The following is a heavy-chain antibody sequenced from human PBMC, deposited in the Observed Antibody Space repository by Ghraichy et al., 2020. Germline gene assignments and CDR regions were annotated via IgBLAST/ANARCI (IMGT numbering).Heavy chain of an antibody. CDR2: IYWDDDK. D-gene: IGHD3-9*01. CDR1: GFSLNTNAVA. CDR3: AHRSFKNDWEHGNFDY. J-gene: IGHJ4*02. Sequence: PTLVKPTQTLTLTCTFSGFSLNTNAVAVGWVRLPPGKALEWLALIYWDDDKRYSPSLRTRLTITKDTSKNQVVLTMTNVDPVDTATYYCAHRSFKNDWEHGNFDYWGPGALVTVSS. V-gene: IGHV2-5*02.